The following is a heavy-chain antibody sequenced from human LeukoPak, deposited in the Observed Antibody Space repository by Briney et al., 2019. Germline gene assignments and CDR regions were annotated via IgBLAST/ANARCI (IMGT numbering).Heavy chain of an antibody. V-gene: IGHV7-4-1*02. Sequence: GASVKVSCKASGYIFTNYGVSWVRQAPGQGLEWMGWINTNTGNPTYAQGFTGRFVFSLDTSVSTAYLQISSLKAEDTAVYYCGRTSSNYATVGYYMDVWGRGTTVTVSS. CDR1: GYIFTNYG. D-gene: IGHD4-11*01. CDR3: GRTSSNYATVGYYMDV. J-gene: IGHJ6*03. CDR2: INTNTGNP.